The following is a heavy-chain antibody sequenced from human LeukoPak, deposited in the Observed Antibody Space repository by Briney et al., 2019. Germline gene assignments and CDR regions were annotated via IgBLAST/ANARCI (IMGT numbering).Heavy chain of an antibody. J-gene: IGHJ4*02. CDR2: INPNSGGT. D-gene: IGHD3-3*01. CDR1: GYTFTGYY. V-gene: IGHV1-2*02. Sequence: ASVKVSCKASGYTFTGYYMHWVRQAPGQGLEWMGWINPNSGGTNYAQKFQGRVTMTGDTSISTAYMELSRLRSDDTAVYYCARVYYDFWSGSNYFDYWGQGTLVTVSS. CDR3: ARVYYDFWSGSNYFDY.